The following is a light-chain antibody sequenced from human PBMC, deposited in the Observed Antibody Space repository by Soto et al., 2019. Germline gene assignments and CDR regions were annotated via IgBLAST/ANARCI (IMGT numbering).Light chain of an antibody. CDR3: ISYTSISTYV. V-gene: IGLV2-14*01. J-gene: IGLJ1*01. CDR2: DVS. Sequence: QSALTQPASVSGSPGQSIAISCTGTSSDVGGYNYVSWYQQHPGKAPKLMIYDVSHRPSGVSDRFPGSKSGNTASLTISGLQAEDEADYYCISYTSISTYVFGTGTKVTVL. CDR1: SSDVGGYNY.